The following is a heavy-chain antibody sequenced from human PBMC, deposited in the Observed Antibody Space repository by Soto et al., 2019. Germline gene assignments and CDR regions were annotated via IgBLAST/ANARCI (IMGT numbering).Heavy chain of an antibody. J-gene: IGHJ6*02. V-gene: IGHV1-2*02. D-gene: IGHD3-10*01. CDR3: ARNMDYYYGPGSGNGHGF. Sequence: QVQLVQSGAEMKEPGDSVRVSCEASVYTFTSYYIHWVRQAPGQGIEWMGWINPKFGDTTYAQDFQGRVSMTRDMSISTVYMELSRLTSDDTAISYCARNMDYYYGPGSGNGHGFWGQGTTVTVFS. CDR1: VYTFTSYY. CDR2: INPKFGDT.